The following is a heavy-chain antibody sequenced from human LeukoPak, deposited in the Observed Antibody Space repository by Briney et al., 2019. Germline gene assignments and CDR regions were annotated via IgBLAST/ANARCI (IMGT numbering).Heavy chain of an antibody. J-gene: IGHJ4*02. D-gene: IGHD4-17*01. V-gene: IGHV3-21*01. CDR3: ASNVGMTTVSEIDY. CDR1: GFTFSSYS. CDR2: ISSSSSYI. Sequence: PGGSLRLSCAASGFTFSSYSMNWVRQAPGKGLEWVSSISSSSSYIYYADSVKGRFTISRDNAKNSLYLQMNSLRAEDTAVYYCASNVGMTTVSEIDYWGQGTLVTVSS.